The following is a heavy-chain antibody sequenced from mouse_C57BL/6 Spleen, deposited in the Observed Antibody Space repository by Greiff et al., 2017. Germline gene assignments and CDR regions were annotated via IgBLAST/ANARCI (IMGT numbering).Heavy chain of an antibody. J-gene: IGHJ2*01. Sequence: EVQVVESGPGLVKPSQSLSLTCSVTGYSITSGYYWNWIRRFPGNKLEWMGYISYDGSNNYNPSLKNRISITRDTSKNQFFLKLNSVTTEDTATDYCARETTVDYFDYWGQGTTRTVAS. D-gene: IGHD1-1*01. CDR2: ISYDGSN. CDR1: GYSITSGYY. V-gene: IGHV3-6*01. CDR3: ARETTVDYFDY.